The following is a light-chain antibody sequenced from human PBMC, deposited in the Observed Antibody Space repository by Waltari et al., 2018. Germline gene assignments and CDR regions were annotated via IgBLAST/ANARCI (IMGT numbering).Light chain of an antibody. CDR3: QQTYSTPLH. Sequence: DIQMTQFPSSLSASVGDSITITCRASQSIRNFLDWYQQKPGKAPKLLIYGASTLQSGVPSRFSGSGSGTDFTLTISSLQSEDFATYYCQQTYSTPLHFGGGTRVDI. V-gene: IGKV1-39*01. CDR1: QSIRNF. CDR2: GAS. J-gene: IGKJ4*01.